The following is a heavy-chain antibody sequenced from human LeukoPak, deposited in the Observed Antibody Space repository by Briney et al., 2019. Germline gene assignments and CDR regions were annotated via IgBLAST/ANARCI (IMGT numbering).Heavy chain of an antibody. J-gene: IGHJ6*02. D-gene: IGHD6-19*01. Sequence: GSLRLSFSASGFTFSDHYMSLIRQAPGKGLEWVSYLSSSGSTIYYADSVKGRFTISRDNAKNSLYLQMNSLRAEDTAVYYCARDGRSSGWPDYYYGMDVWGQGTTVTVSS. CDR2: LSSSGSTI. CDR3: ARDGRSSGWPDYYYGMDV. CDR1: GFTFSDHY. V-gene: IGHV3-11*01.